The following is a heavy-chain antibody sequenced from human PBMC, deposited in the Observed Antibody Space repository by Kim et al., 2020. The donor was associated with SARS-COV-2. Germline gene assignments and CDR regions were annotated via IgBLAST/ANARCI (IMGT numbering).Heavy chain of an antibody. J-gene: IGHJ4*02. Sequence: SETLSLTCAVYGGSFSGYYWSWIRQPPGKGLEWIGEINHSGSTNYNPSLKSRVTISVDTSKNQFSLKLSSVTAADTAVYYCAREFVGATFDYWGQGTLVTVSS. CDR1: GGSFSGYY. CDR3: AREFVGATFDY. D-gene: IGHD1-26*01. CDR2: INHSGST. V-gene: IGHV4-34*01.